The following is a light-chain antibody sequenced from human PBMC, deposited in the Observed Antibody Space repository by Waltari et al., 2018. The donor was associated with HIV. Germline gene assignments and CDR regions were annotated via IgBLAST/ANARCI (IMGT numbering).Light chain of an antibody. CDR3: VLYMGSGSWM. Sequence: QTVVPQEPSFSVSPGGTVTLTCGLTSGPVSFLHHPSWYQQTPGRTPRTLIYSTSTRSSGVPGRFSGSILGDKAALTITGAQADDESDYYCVLYMGSGSWMFGGGTKLTVL. CDR2: STS. CDR1: SGPVSFLHH. J-gene: IGLJ3*02. V-gene: IGLV8-61*01.